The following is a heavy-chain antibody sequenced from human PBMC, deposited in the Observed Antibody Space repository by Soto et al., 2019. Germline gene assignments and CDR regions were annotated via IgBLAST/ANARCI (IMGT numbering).Heavy chain of an antibody. V-gene: IGHV4-39*01. CDR1: GGSISTDDVY. D-gene: IGHD6-19*01. CDR3: ARHRPQWPNYYPYYHMDV. J-gene: IGHJ6*03. CDR2: IYYSGST. Sequence: QLQLQESGPGLVKPSETLYLTCTVSGGSISTDDVYWGWIRQPPGKGLEWIGTIYYSGSTSYNPSLKSRVTISVDTSKNQCSLNLSSVTAADTAVYYCARHRPQWPNYYPYYHMDVWGKGTTVTVSS.